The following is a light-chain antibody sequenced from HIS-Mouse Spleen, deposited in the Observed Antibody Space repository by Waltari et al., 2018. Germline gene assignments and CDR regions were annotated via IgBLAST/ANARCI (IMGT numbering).Light chain of an antibody. CDR1: SSDCGSYNL. CDR3: CSYAGSSTFV. Sequence: QSALTQPASVSGSPGQSITIPCTGTSSDCGSYNLVSWYQQHPGKAPKLMIYEGSKRPSGVSNRFSGSKSGNTASLTISGFQAEDEADYYCCSYAGSSTFVFGTGTKVTVL. V-gene: IGLV2-23*03. CDR2: EGS. J-gene: IGLJ1*01.